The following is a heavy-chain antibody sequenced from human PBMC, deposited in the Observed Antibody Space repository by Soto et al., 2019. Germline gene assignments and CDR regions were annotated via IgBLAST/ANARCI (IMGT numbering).Heavy chain of an antibody. Sequence: ASGVSFRDYFMCWLRQAPGKGLEWVSSIGPYGNSIYYADSVKGRFTISRDDATKSLHLHMNSLRTDDTAVYYCARDDHTYGVYWGQGTPVTVSS. J-gene: IGHJ4*02. V-gene: IGHV3-11*01. CDR2: IGPYGNSI. CDR3: ARDDHTYGVY. CDR1: GVSFRDYF. D-gene: IGHD2-21*01.